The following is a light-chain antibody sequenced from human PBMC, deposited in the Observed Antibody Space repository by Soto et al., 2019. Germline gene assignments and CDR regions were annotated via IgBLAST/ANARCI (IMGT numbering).Light chain of an antibody. CDR2: GNS. Sequence: QSVLTQPPSVSGAPGQRVTIPCTGSSSNIGAGYDVHWYQQLPGTAPKLLIYGNSNRPSGVPDRFSGSKSGTSASLAITGLQAEDEADYYCQSYDSKKGVVFGGGTQLTVL. J-gene: IGLJ2*01. CDR3: QSYDSKKGVV. V-gene: IGLV1-40*01. CDR1: SSNIGAGYD.